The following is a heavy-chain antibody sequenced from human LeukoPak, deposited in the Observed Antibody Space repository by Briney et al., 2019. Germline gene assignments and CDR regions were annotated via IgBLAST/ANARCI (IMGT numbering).Heavy chain of an antibody. J-gene: IGHJ4*02. CDR3: ARTLGYCSSTSCSQTFDY. CDR1: GFTFSSYW. D-gene: IGHD2-2*01. CDR2: INSDGSST. V-gene: IGHV3-74*01. Sequence: GGSLRLSCAASGFTFSSYWMHWVRHAPGKGLVWVSRINSDGSSTSYADSVKGRFTISRDNAKNTLYLQMNSLRAEDTAVYYCARTLGYCSSTSCSQTFDYWGQGTLVTVSS.